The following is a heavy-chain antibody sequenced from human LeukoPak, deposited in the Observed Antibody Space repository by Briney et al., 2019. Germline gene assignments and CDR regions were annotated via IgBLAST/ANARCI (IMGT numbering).Heavy chain of an antibody. CDR3: ARGRVQLWLPYYFDY. V-gene: IGHV3-48*01. CDR2: ISSSSSTI. D-gene: IGHD5-18*01. Sequence: PGGSLRLSCAASGFTFSSYSMNWVRQAPGKGLEWVSYISSSSSTIYYADSVKGRFTISRDNAKNSLYLQMNSLRAEDTAVYYCARGRVQLWLPYYFDYWGQGTLVTVSS. J-gene: IGHJ4*02. CDR1: GFTFSSYS.